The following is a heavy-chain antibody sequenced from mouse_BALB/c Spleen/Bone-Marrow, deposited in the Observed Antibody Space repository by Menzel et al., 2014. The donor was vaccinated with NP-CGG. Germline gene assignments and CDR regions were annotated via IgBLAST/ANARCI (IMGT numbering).Heavy chain of an antibody. CDR1: GYVFTSYN. Sequence: EVKVVESGPELVKPGASVKVSCKASGYVFTSYNMYWVKQSHGKSLEWIGYIDPYNGGTTYNQKFKGKATLTVDKSSSTAYMHLNNLTSEDSAVYYCARALLGAMDYWGQGTSVTVSS. D-gene: IGHD1-1*01. CDR3: ARALLGAMDY. V-gene: IGHV1S135*01. J-gene: IGHJ4*01. CDR2: IDPYNGGT.